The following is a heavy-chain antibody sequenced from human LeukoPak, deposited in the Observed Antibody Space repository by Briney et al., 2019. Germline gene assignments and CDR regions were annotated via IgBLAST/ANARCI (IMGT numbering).Heavy chain of an antibody. D-gene: IGHD6-25*01. CDR2: INTSGST. J-gene: IGHJ5*02. V-gene: IGHV4-4*07. CDR1: GGSISSYY. CDR3: AREGGDPRWLDP. Sequence: SETLSLTCTVFGGSISSYYWTWIRQSAGKGLEWIRRINTSGSTNYNPSLRSRVTMLVNTSKNQFSLNLTSVTAADTAVYSCAREGGDPRWLDPWGQGALVTVSS.